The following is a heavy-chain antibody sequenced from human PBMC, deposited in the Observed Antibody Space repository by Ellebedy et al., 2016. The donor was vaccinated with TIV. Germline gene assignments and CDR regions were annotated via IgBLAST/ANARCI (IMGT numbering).Heavy chain of an antibody. V-gene: IGHV3-74*01. CDR2: INSDGSST. J-gene: IGHJ3*02. D-gene: IGHD3-9*01. CDR3: ARWDFDSVNAFDI. Sequence: GESLKISCGASGFAFSSNWMYSVRQDPGKGLVWVSRINSDGSSTRYADSVKGRFTISRDNAKNTLYLQMNSLRAEDTAVYYCARWDFDSVNAFDIWGQGTMVTVSS. CDR1: GFAFSSNW.